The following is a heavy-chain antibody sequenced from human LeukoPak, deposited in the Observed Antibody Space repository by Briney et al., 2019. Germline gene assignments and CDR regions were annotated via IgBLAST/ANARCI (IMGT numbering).Heavy chain of an antibody. V-gene: IGHV3-23*01. CDR3: AKDGPPGDIVVVPAATYHLVPNSFGY. D-gene: IGHD2-2*01. CDR2: ISGSGGST. CDR1: GFTFSSYA. Sequence: PGGSLRLSCAASGFTFSSYAMSWVRQAPGKGLEWVSAISGSGGSTYYADSVKGRFTISRDNSKNTLYLQMNSLGAEDTAVYYCAKDGPPGDIVVVPAATYHLVPNSFGYWGQGTLVTVSS. J-gene: IGHJ4*02.